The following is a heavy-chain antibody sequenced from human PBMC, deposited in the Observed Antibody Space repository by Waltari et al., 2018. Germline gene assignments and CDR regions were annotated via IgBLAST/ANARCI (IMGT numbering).Heavy chain of an antibody. CDR1: GFMFSGSW. CDR2: RKEDGRAQ. V-gene: IGHV3-7*01. D-gene: IGHD3-10*01. CDR3: ARDGGASGSYDY. Sequence: EVQLVESGGVLVQPGGSLRLSCDASGFMFSGSWLTWVRQAPGKGLEWVANRKEDGRAQTYGDSVRGRFIISRDNAQNSLYLQMNYLRAEDTAVYYCARDGGASGSYDYWGQGTLVTVSS. J-gene: IGHJ4*02.